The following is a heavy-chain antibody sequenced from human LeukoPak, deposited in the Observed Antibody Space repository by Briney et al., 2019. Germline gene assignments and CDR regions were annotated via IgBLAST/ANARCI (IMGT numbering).Heavy chain of an antibody. CDR1: GGSISSSSYY. CDR2: IYYSGST. V-gene: IGHV4-39*07. J-gene: IGHJ4*02. D-gene: IGHD6-13*01. CDR3: ARLRGYSSSGY. Sequence: PSETLSLTCTVSGGSISSSSYYCGWIRQPPGKGLEWIGSIYYSGSTNYNPSLKSRVTISVDTSKNQFSLKLSSVTAADTAVYYCARLRGYSSSGYWGQGTLVTVSS.